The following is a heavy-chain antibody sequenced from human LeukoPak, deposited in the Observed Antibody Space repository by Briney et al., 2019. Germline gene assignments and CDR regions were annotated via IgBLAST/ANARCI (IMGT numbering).Heavy chain of an antibody. Sequence: SGGSLRLSCAASGFTFDDYAMHWVRQAPGKGLEWVSGISWNSGSIGYADSVKGRFTISRDNAKNSLYLQMNSLRAEDTALYYCAKDASSSWYTLPPDYYGMDVWGQGTTVTVSS. V-gene: IGHV3-9*01. CDR3: AKDASSSWYTLPPDYYGMDV. J-gene: IGHJ6*02. D-gene: IGHD6-13*01. CDR2: ISWNSGSI. CDR1: GFTFDDYA.